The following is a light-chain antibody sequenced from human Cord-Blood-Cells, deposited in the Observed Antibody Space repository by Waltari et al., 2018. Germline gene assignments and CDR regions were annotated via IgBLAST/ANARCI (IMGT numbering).Light chain of an antibody. J-gene: IGKJ4*01. CDR3: QQSYSTPG. CDR1: QSISSY. CDR2: AAS. Sequence: NQMTQSPSSLSASVGDRVTLTGRARQSISSYLNLYQQKPGKAPKLLIYAASRLQSGVPSRFSGSASGTDFTLTISSVQPEDFAAYYCQQSYSTPGFGGGTKVEIK. V-gene: IGKV1-39*01.